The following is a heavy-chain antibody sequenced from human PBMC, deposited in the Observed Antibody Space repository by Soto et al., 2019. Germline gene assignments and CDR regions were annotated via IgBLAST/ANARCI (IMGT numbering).Heavy chain of an antibody. CDR2: ISAYNGNT. V-gene: IGHV1-18*01. D-gene: IGHD1-26*01. CDR3: ARDLRWYSGSYFHPLPD. J-gene: IGHJ4*02. Sequence: QVQLVQSGAEVKKPGASVKVSCKAAGYTFTSYGISWVRQAPGQGLAWMGWISAYNGNTNYAQKIQGRVTMTTDTSTSTAYMELRSLRSDDTAVYYCARDLRWYSGSYFHPLPDWGQGTLVTVSS. CDR1: GYTFTSYG.